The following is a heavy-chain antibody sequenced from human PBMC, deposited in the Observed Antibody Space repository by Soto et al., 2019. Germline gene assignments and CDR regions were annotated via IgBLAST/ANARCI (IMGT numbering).Heavy chain of an antibody. CDR1: GVSIGRRRSF. CDR3: AREFNYGFWSGYSSQGYFDY. Sequence: SETLSLTCTVSGVSIGRRRSFWSWIRQPPGDGLEWIGYIYFSCFNNYSGRTKYNPYLKSRVTMSSDTSNNQVSLNLRSVTAADTAVYYCAREFNYGFWSGYSSQGYFDYWGQGVLVAVSS. V-gene: IGHV4-61*01. J-gene: IGHJ4*02. CDR2: IYFSCFNNYSGRT. D-gene: IGHD3-3*01.